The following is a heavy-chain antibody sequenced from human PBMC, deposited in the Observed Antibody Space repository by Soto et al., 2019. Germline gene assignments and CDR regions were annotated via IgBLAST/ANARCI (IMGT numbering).Heavy chain of an antibody. Sequence: SETLSLTCNVSCASITSSSSFWDWIRQPPGKGPEWIGSVYYSGATYYNPSLKSRVTISIDTSKDQFTLKLTSVTAADTAVYYCARTNGYSIPTCFCDIWGQGTMVT. V-gene: IGHV4-39*01. J-gene: IGHJ3*02. CDR1: CASITSSSSF. CDR2: VYYSGAT. CDR3: ARTNGYSIPTCFCDI. D-gene: IGHD6-13*01.